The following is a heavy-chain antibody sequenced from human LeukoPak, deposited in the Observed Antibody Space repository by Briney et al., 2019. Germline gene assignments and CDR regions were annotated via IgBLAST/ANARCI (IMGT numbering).Heavy chain of an antibody. CDR1: GGTFSSYA. D-gene: IGHD3-22*01. CDR3: ARAAYYDSSGYLVDY. V-gene: IGHV1-69*05. CDR2: IIPIFGTA. J-gene: IGHJ4*02. Sequence: SVKVSCKASGGTFSSYAISWVRHAPGQGLEWMGMIIPIFGTANYARKFQGRVTITTDESTSTAYMELSSLRSEDTAVYYCARAAYYDSSGYLVDYWGQGSLVTVSS.